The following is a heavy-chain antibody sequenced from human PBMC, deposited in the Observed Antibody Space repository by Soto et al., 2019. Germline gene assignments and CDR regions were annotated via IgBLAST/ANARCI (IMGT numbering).Heavy chain of an antibody. CDR3: AREGSYSAYNFAHGIQLWSFDF. CDR1: GGSINTFY. V-gene: IGHV4-4*07. D-gene: IGHD5-12*01. CDR2: IFSSGST. Sequence: SETLSLTCTVSGGSINTFYWSWVRQPAGKGLEWIGRIFSSGSTSFNPSLESRVAMSVDTSKNHFSLYLSSVTAADMAVYYCAREGSYSAYNFAHGIQLWSFDFWVQGALVTVSS. J-gene: IGHJ4*02.